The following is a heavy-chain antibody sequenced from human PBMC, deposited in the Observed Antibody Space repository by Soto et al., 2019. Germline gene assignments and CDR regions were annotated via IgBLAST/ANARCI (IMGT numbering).Heavy chain of an antibody. Sequence: EVQLVESGGGLVQPGGSLRLSCAASGFTFSSYWMHWVRQAQGKGLVWVSRINSDGSSTSYADSVKGRFTISRDNAKNTLYVQMNSLRCEGTVVYYCAVAVASPTVIGEGGQRTLVTVSS. V-gene: IGHV3-74*01. CDR3: AVAVASPTVIGE. D-gene: IGHD6-19*01. CDR1: GFTFSSYW. CDR2: INSDGSST. J-gene: IGHJ4*02.